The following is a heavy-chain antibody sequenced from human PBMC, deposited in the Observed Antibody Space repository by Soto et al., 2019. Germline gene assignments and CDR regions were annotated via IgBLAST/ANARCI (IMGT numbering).Heavy chain of an antibody. CDR2: LSAGGGSST. D-gene: IGHD1-26*01. CDR1: GFTFGAFA. V-gene: IGHV3-23*01. CDR3: LVSGNYRFDY. J-gene: IGHJ4*02. Sequence: LRLSCAASGFTFGAFAMAWVRQRPGDGLEWVSSLSAGGGSSTSYADSVKGRFTISRDNARSTLYLQMNSLRAEDTAVYYCLVSGNYRFDYWGPGILVTVSS.